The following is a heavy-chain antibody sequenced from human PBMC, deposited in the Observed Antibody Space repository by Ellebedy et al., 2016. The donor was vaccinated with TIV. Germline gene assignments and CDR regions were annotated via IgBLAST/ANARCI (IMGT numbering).Heavy chain of an antibody. J-gene: IGHJ2*01. V-gene: IGHV3-23*01. D-gene: IGHD6-13*01. CDR1: GFTFNNYA. CDR2: ISGSGAAT. CDR3: ARDPLAAAQRGFFDL. Sequence: GESLKISCVASGFTFNNYALNWVRQAPGKGLEWVSVISGSGAATYYADSVKGRFTISRDNSKDTQYLQMNSLTPEDTAVYYCARDPLAAAQRGFFDLWGRGTLVTVSS.